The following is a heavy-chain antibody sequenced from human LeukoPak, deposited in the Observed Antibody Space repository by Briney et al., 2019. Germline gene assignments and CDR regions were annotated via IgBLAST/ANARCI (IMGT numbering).Heavy chain of an antibody. J-gene: IGHJ6*03. Sequence: GGSLRLSCTASGLTVSSNYMSWVRQAPGKGLEWVSEIYSDGTTYYAASVKGRFSISRDNSKNTVYLQMNSLRVEDTAVYYCARDRVRVTMVRGQYYYYMDVWGKGTTVTVSS. CDR2: IYSDGTT. CDR1: GLTVSSNY. CDR3: ARDRVRVTMVRGQYYYYMDV. V-gene: IGHV3-53*01. D-gene: IGHD3-10*01.